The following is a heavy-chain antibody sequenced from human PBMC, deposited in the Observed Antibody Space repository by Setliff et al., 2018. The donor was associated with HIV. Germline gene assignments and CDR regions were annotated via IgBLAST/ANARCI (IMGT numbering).Heavy chain of an antibody. CDR2: IYYSGSA. J-gene: IGHJ4*02. CDR1: GASIRSFH. V-gene: IGHV4-59*01. Sequence: PSETLSLTCTVSGASIRSFHWSWIRQPPGKGLEWIGYIYYSGSANYTPSLKSRVTISLDTSKSQFSLKLSSVTAADTAMYYCARVLDYYDSSTYYFDYWGQGTLVTVPQ. CDR3: ARVLDYYDSSTYYFDY. D-gene: IGHD3-22*01.